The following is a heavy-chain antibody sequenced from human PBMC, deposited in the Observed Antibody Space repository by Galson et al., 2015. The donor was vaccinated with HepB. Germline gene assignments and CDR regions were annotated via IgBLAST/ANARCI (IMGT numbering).Heavy chain of an antibody. V-gene: IGHV4-4*07. J-gene: IGHJ6*02. D-gene: IGHD1-1*01. CDR2: LYTGGST. Sequence: LSLTCTVSGGSISSYDWSWIRQPAGKGLEWIGRLYTGGSTNHNPSLKSRVAMSADTSKNQFSLKLSSVTAADTAVYYCARDPTYNKARIGMDVWGQGTTVTVSS. CDR1: GGSISSYD. CDR3: ARDPTYNKARIGMDV.